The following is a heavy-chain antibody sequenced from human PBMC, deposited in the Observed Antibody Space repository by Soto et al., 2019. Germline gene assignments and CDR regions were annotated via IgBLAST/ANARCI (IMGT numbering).Heavy chain of an antibody. V-gene: IGHV3-9*01. J-gene: IGHJ5*02. Sequence: EVQLVESGGGLVQPGRSPRLSCAASGFTFDDYAMHWVRQAPGKGLEWVSGISWNSGSIGYADSVKGRFTISRDNAKNSLYLQMTSLRAEDTALYYCAKDESRSIAARVPWFDPWGQGTLVTVSS. CDR1: GFTFDDYA. CDR2: ISWNSGSI. D-gene: IGHD6-6*01. CDR3: AKDESRSIAARVPWFDP.